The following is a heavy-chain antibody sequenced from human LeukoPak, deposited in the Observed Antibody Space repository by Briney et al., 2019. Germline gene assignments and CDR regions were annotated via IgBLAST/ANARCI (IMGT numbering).Heavy chain of an antibody. CDR2: ISASGDKT. Sequence: GGSLRLSCAASGFTFSNSAMSWVRQAPGKGLEWVSAISASGDKTYYADSVKGRFTISRDNSKNTLYLQMNSLRAEDTAVYYCAKARSMMTAGRSYFDYWGQGTLVTVSS. CDR1: GFTFSNSA. CDR3: AKARSMMTAGRSYFDY. V-gene: IGHV3-23*01. J-gene: IGHJ4*02. D-gene: IGHD2-21*02.